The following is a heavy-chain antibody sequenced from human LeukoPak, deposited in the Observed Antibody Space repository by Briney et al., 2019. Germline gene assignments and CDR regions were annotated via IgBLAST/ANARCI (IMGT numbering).Heavy chain of an antibody. J-gene: IGHJ4*02. Sequence: ASVKVSCKASGYTFTGYNMHWVRQAPGEGGEWMGRIKANSGGTSYAQKFQGRVTITRETSKRKAYMELSRLTSDDTAVYYCAREYYGSGSYSSWDYWGQGTLVTVSS. CDR3: AREYYGSGSYSSWDY. D-gene: IGHD3-10*01. CDR1: GYTFTGYN. V-gene: IGHV1-2*06. CDR2: IKANSGGT.